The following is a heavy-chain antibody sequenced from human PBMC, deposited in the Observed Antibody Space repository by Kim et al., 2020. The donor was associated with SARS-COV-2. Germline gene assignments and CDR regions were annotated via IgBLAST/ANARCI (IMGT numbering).Heavy chain of an antibody. V-gene: IGHV4-39*01. Sequence: SLKSRVTISVDTSKNQFSLKLSSVTAADTAVYYCARLPPLYSSGWYYFDYWGQGTLVTVSS. CDR3: ARLPPLYSSGWYYFDY. J-gene: IGHJ4*02. D-gene: IGHD6-19*01.